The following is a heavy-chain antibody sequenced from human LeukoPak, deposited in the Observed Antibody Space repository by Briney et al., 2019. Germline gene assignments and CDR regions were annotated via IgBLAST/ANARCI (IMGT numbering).Heavy chain of an antibody. J-gene: IGHJ6*04. V-gene: IGHV3-33*06. CDR2: IWPDRSNK. D-gene: IGHD2-8*01. CDR1: GFSFGSYG. CDR3: AKWGGICKNGVCYSSSYYLDV. Sequence: GGSLRLSCAASGFSFGSYGMHWVRQAPGKGLEWVAVIWPDRSNKFHLESVQGRFTISRDNSRNTLYLQMNRLRAEDTDTYYCAKWGGICKNGVCYSSSYYLDVWGKGTTVIVSS.